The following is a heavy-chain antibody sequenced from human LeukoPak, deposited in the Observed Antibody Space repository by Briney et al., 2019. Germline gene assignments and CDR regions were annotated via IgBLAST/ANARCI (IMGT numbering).Heavy chain of an antibody. J-gene: IGHJ4*02. Sequence: GGSLRLSCAASGFTFSNAWMSWVRQAPGKGLEWVGRIKSKTDGGTTDYAAPVKGRFTVSRDDSKNTLYLQMNSLKTEDTAVYYCTTKYYDFWSGYDYWGQGTLVTVSS. V-gene: IGHV3-15*01. D-gene: IGHD3-3*01. CDR3: TTKYYDFWSGYDY. CDR2: IKSKTDGGTT. CDR1: GFTFSNAW.